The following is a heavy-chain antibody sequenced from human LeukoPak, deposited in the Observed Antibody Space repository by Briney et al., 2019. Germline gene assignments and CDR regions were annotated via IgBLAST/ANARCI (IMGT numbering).Heavy chain of an antibody. V-gene: IGHV3-15*05. CDR3: ARPTKEGSSWYWWFDP. CDR2: IKSKTDGGTT. Sequence: GGSLRLSCAASGFTFSNAWMSWVRQAPGKGLEWVGRIKSKTDGGTTDYAAPVKGRFTISRDDSKNTLYLQMNSLRAEDTAVYYCARPTKEGSSWYWWFDPWGQGTLVTVSS. J-gene: IGHJ5*02. CDR1: GFTFSNAW. D-gene: IGHD6-13*01.